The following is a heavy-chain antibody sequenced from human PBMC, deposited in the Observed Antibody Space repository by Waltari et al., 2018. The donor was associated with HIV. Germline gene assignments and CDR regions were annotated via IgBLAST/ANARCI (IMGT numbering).Heavy chain of an antibody. J-gene: IGHJ4*02. CDR2: IIPIFGTA. CDR3: ARVDNYYGSGSYYNVFLY. V-gene: IGHV1-69*01. CDR1: GGTFSSYA. Sequence: QVQLVQSGAEVKKPGSSVKVSCKASGGTFSSYAISWVRQAPGQGLEWMGVIIPIFGTANYAQKFQGRVTITADESTSTAYMELSSLRSEDTAVYYCARVDNYYGSGSYYNVFLYWGQGTLVTVSS. D-gene: IGHD3-10*01.